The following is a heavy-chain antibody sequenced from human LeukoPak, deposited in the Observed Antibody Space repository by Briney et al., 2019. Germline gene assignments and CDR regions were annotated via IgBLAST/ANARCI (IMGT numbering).Heavy chain of an antibody. CDR1: GFTFSNSA. J-gene: IGHJ4*01. CDR2: LSGSGITT. V-gene: IGHV3-23*01. D-gene: IGHD6-19*01. Sequence: GGSLRLSCAASGFTFSNSAMSWVRQAPGKGLEWVSTLSGSGITTYYADSVKGRFTISRDNSKNTLYLQMNSLRVEDTAVYYCAKGIYSSGWSYFDYWGHGTLVTVSS. CDR3: AKGIYSSGWSYFDY.